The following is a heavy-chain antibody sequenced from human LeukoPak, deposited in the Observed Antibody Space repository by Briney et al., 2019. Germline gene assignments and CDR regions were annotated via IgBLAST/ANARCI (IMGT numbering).Heavy chain of an antibody. V-gene: IGHV3-21*01. J-gene: IGHJ4*02. CDR3: ARGSSSVTLPGD. D-gene: IGHD2-2*01. CDR2: ISSSSSYI. CDR1: GLTFSSFA. Sequence: PGGSLRLSCATSGLTFSSFAMNWVRQAPGKGLEWVSSISSSSSYIYHADSVKGRFTISRDNSKNTLYLQMNSLRVEDTAVYYCARGSSSVTLPGDWGQGTLVTVSS.